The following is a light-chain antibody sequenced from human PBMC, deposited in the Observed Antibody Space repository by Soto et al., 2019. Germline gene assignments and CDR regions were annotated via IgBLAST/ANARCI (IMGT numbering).Light chain of an antibody. CDR1: QSVSSY. V-gene: IGKV3D-20*01. J-gene: IGKJ1*01. CDR2: DXS. CDR3: QQYGSSPWT. Sequence: EIVLTQSPATLSLSPGERATLSCRASQSVSSYLAWSQRXPGXXPXXXXXDXSNRATGIPDRFSGSGSGTDFTLTISRLEPEDFAVYYCQQYGSSPWTFGQGTKVDSK.